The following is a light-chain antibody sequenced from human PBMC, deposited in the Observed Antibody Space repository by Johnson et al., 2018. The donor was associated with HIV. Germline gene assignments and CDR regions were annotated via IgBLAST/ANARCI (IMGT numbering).Light chain of an antibody. CDR2: DRN. Sequence: QSVLTQPPSVSAAPGQKVTISCSGNTSNIGSNSVSWYQHLPGIAPKLLVYDRNKRPSGIPDRFSGSKSGTSATLGITGLQTGDEADYYCGTWDSSLSVYVFGTGTTVTVL. J-gene: IGLJ1*01. CDR1: TSNIGSNS. CDR3: GTWDSSLSVYV. V-gene: IGLV1-51*01.